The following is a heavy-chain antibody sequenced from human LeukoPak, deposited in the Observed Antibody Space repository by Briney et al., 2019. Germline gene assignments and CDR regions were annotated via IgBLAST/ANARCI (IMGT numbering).Heavy chain of an antibody. CDR3: AREVENTSGWYSHFDY. Sequence: GGSLRLSCAASGFTFSSYSMNWVRQAPGKGLEWVSSISGSGGYIYYADSVRGRFTISRDNSKNSLYLQMNSLRAEDTAVYYCAREVENTSGWYSHFDYWGQGTLVTVSS. D-gene: IGHD6-19*01. CDR2: ISGSGGYI. CDR1: GFTFSSYS. V-gene: IGHV3-21*01. J-gene: IGHJ4*02.